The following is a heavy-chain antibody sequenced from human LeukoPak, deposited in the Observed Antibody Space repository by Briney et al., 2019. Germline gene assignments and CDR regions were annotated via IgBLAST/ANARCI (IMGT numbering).Heavy chain of an antibody. D-gene: IGHD2-21*01. CDR2: MNSDGTTT. J-gene: IGHJ4*02. CDR1: GFTLSGYW. CDR3: ARYVVASACFDS. Sequence: GGSLRLPCAASGFTLSGYWMHWGRQAPGEGLVWVSRMNSDGTTTTYADSVRGRFTISRDNAKNTLYLQMNSLRADDTPVYYCARYVVASACFDSWGQGALVTVSS. V-gene: IGHV3-74*01.